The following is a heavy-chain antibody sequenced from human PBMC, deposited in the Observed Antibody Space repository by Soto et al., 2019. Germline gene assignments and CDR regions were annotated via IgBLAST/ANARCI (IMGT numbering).Heavy chain of an antibody. Sequence: DSVKVSCKASGYTFTSYGISWVRQAPGQGLEWMGWISAYNGNTNYAQKLQGRVTMTTDTSTSTAYMELRSLRSDDTAVYYCARERSYSGYDDDAFDIWGQGTMVTVS. V-gene: IGHV1-18*01. J-gene: IGHJ3*02. CDR3: ARERSYSGYDDDAFDI. CDR2: ISAYNGNT. CDR1: GYTFTSYG. D-gene: IGHD5-12*01.